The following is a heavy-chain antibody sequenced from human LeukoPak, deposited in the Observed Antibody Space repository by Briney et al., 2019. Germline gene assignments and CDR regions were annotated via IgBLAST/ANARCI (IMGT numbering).Heavy chain of an antibody. CDR2: IYYSGST. CDR1: GGSISSYY. D-gene: IGHD5-24*01. Sequence: KPSETLSLTCTVSGGSISSYYWSWIRQPPGKGLEWIGYIYYSGSTNYNPSLKSRVTISVDTCKNQFSLKLSSVTAADTAVYYCARSRRDGYNYSHWFDPWGQGTLVTVSS. CDR3: ARSRRDGYNYSHWFDP. V-gene: IGHV4-59*01. J-gene: IGHJ5*02.